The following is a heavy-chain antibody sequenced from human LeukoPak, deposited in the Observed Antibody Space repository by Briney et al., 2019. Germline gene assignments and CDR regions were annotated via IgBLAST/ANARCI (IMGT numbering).Heavy chain of an antibody. V-gene: IGHV4-34*01. CDR2: INHSGST. D-gene: IGHD6-13*01. J-gene: IGHJ4*02. Sequence: PSETLSLTCTVSGGSIGSDYWTWIRQPPGKGLEWIGEINHSGSTNYNPSLKSRVTISVDTSKNQFSLKLSSVTAADTAVYYCARSSSWPSDWGQGTLVTVSS. CDR3: ARSSSWPSD. CDR1: GGSIGSDY.